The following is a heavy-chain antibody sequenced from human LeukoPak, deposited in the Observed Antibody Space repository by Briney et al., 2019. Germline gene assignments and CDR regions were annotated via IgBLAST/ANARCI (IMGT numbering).Heavy chain of an antibody. J-gene: IGHJ3*02. CDR2: IYYSGST. D-gene: IGHD1-14*01. CDR3: ARQALSGEPI. Sequence: WETLSLTCTVSGGSIRGSNYFWGWIRQPPGKGLEWIGTIYYSGSTYCSPSLKSRVTISVDTSKKQFSLKLSSVTAAGTAVYYCARQALSGEPIWGQGTMVTVSS. V-gene: IGHV4-39*01. CDR1: GGSIRGSNYF.